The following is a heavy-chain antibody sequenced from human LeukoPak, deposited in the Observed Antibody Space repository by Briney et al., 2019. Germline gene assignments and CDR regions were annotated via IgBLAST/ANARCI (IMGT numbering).Heavy chain of an antibody. J-gene: IGHJ6*03. CDR1: GYSISSGYY. CDR3: ARGSTGGSGWYSFYYYYYMDV. V-gene: IGHV4-38-2*02. CDR2: IYHSGST. Sequence: PETLSLTCTVSGYSISSGYYWGWIRQPPGKGLEWIGSIYHSGSTYYNPSLKSRVTISVDTSKNQFSLKLSSVTAADTAVYYCARGSTGGSGWYSFYYYYYMDVWGKGTTVTVSS. D-gene: IGHD6-19*01.